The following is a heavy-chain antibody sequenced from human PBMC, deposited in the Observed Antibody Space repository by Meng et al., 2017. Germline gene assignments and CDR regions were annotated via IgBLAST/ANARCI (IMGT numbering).Heavy chain of an antibody. CDR3: ARGSMVRGVIPLY. J-gene: IGHJ4*02. Sequence: SETPSLTCAVYGGSFSGYYWSWIRQPPGKGLEWIGEINHSGSTNYNPSLKSRVTISVDTSKNQFSLKLSSVTAADTAVYYCARGSMVRGVIPLYWGQGTLVTVSS. V-gene: IGHV4-34*01. D-gene: IGHD3-10*01. CDR2: INHSGST. CDR1: GGSFSGYY.